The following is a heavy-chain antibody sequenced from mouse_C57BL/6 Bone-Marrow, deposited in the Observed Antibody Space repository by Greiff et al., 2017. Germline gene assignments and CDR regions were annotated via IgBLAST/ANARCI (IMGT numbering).Heavy chain of an antibody. J-gene: IGHJ1*03. Sequence: QVQLQQSGPGLVAPSQSLSITCTVSGFSLTSYGVHWVRQPPGKGLEWLVVIWSDGSTTYNSAPKSRLSISKDNSKSQVFLKMNSLQTDDTAMYYCARSDASYWYFDVWGTGTTVTVSS. CDR2: IWSDGST. CDR1: GFSLTSYG. CDR3: ARSDASYWYFDV. V-gene: IGHV2-6*03. D-gene: IGHD6-1*01.